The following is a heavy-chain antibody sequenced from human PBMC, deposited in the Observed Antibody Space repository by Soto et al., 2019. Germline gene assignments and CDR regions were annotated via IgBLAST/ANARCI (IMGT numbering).Heavy chain of an antibody. CDR1: GFIFDDYA. CDR3: AKDNYFGSGSYSPKPLDS. V-gene: IGHV3-9*01. J-gene: IGHJ4*02. D-gene: IGHD3-10*01. Sequence: EVRLVESGGGLVQPGRSLSLSCAASGFIFDDYAMHWVRQAPGKGLEWVSGINWNSAKIGYADSVKGRVTISRDNAKKSLFLQMNSLRAEYTAFYFCAKDNYFGSGSYSPKPLDSWGQGTLVTVSS. CDR2: INWNSAKI.